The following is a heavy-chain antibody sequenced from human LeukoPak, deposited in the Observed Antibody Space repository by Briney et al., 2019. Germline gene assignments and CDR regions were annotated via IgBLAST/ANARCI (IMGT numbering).Heavy chain of an antibody. D-gene: IGHD1-26*01. CDR1: GGSISSGNW. CDR3: ARLGGSYPSYYFDY. Sequence: SETLSLTCAVSGGSISSGNWWSWVRQPPGKGLESIGEIYHTGSTNYNPSLKSRVTISVDKSENQFSLRLNSVTAADTAVHFCARLGGSYPSYYFDYWGQGTLVTVSS. J-gene: IGHJ4*02. CDR2: IYHTGST. V-gene: IGHV4-4*02.